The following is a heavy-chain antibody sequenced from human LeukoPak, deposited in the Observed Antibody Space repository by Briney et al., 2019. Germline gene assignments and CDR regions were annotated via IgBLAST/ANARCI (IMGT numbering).Heavy chain of an antibody. CDR1: GFTFSNAW. V-gene: IGHV3-15*01. CDR3: TTDKGGWVGAPYTSYYFDY. D-gene: IGHD1-26*01. CDR2: IKSKTDGGTT. J-gene: IGHJ4*02. Sequence: GGSLRLSCAASGFTFSNAWMSWVRQAPGKGLEWVGRIKSKTDGGTTDYAAPVKGRFTISRDDSKNTLYLQMNSLKTEDTAVYYCTTDKGGWVGAPYTSYYFDYWGQGTLVTVSS.